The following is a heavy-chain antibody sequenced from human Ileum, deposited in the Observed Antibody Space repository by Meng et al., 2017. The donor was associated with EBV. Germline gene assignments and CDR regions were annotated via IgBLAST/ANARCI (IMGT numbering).Heavy chain of an antibody. D-gene: IGHD1-26*01. CDR3: ARDTGGSYWSPFDY. CDR2: ISSSGNTI. Sequence: VHLCDCGVGLYTCGGSLTLSCAASGLTFSDSYMGWIRQDPGKGLEWVAYISSSGNTIYYADSVKGRFTISRDNAKNSLYLQMNSLRAGDTAVYYCARDTGGSYWSPFDYWGQGTLVTVSS. CDR1: GLTFSDSY. J-gene: IGHJ4*02. V-gene: IGHV3-11*01.